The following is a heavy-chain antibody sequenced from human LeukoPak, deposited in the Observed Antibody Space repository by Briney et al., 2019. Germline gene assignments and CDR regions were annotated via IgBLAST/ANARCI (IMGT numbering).Heavy chain of an antibody. D-gene: IGHD6-13*01. Sequence: SETLSLTCTVSGCSISSYYWSWIRQPPGKGLEWIGYIYYSGSTNYNPSLKSRVTISVDTSKNQFSLKLSSVTAADTAVYYCARHLAGSSSWPYFDYWGQGTLVTVSS. J-gene: IGHJ4*02. CDR3: ARHLAGSSSWPYFDY. CDR2: IYYSGST. CDR1: GCSISSYY. V-gene: IGHV4-59*08.